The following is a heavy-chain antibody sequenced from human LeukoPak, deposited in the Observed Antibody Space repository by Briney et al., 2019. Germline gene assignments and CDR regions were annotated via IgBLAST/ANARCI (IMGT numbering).Heavy chain of an antibody. J-gene: IGHJ4*02. CDR3: AKDGVNYGSGSYFDF. CDR1: GDSIRSYH. D-gene: IGHD3-10*01. CDR2: THYSGSG. Sequence: PSETLSLTCTVSGDSIRSYHWSWIRQPPEKGLEWIGSTHYSGSGNHNPSLKSRLTISVDTSKNQVSLKLSSVTAADTAVYYCAKDGVNYGSGSYFDFWGQGTLVTVSS. V-gene: IGHV4-59*01.